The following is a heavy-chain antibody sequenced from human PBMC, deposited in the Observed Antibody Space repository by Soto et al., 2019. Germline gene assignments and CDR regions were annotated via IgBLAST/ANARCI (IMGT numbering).Heavy chain of an antibody. D-gene: IGHD2-15*01. V-gene: IGHV3-23*01. CDR3: AREGWYGEYFDY. Sequence: EVQLLESGGGLVQPGGSLRLSCVASGFTFTSYVMGWVRQAPGKGLEWVSVISHSDGSTYYADSVKGRFTISRDNSKNTLYLQMNTLRAEDTAVYYCAREGWYGEYFDYWGQGTLVTVSS. J-gene: IGHJ4*02. CDR1: GFTFTSYV. CDR2: ISHSDGST.